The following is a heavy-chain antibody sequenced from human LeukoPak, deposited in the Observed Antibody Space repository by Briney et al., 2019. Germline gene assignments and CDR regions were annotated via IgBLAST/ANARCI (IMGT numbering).Heavy chain of an antibody. D-gene: IGHD5-18*01. CDR2: ISYDGSNK. CDR1: GFPFRRYG. Sequence: GRTLGLSCAASGFPFRRYGMHWVRQAPGKGLVGVADISYDGSNKYYADSVKGRFTISRDNSKNTLYLQMNSLRAEDTAVYYCAKDLLGYSYGSSWFDPWGQGTLVTVSS. V-gene: IGHV3-30*18. J-gene: IGHJ5*02. CDR3: AKDLLGYSYGSSWFDP.